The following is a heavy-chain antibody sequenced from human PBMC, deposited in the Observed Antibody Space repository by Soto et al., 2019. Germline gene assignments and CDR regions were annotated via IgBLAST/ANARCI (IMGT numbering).Heavy chain of an antibody. Sequence: GGSLRLSCAAAGFAVGSYSMHWVRQAPGKGLEGVAAMSFDGNSKYFAVSVKGRFKISRDTSKNTWSLEMESLGVEDSALYHCTRGRSMIANDDFEYWGQGTQVTVSS. J-gene: IGHJ4*02. D-gene: IGHD2-21*01. CDR2: MSFDGNSK. V-gene: IGHV3-30-3*01. CDR3: TRGRSMIANDDFEY. CDR1: GFAVGSYS.